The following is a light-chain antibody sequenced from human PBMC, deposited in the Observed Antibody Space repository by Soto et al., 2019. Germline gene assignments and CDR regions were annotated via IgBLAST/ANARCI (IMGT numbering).Light chain of an antibody. CDR3: QQSSSLPRT. CDR1: QSISSS. CDR2: AAS. V-gene: IGKV1-39*01. J-gene: IGKJ1*01. Sequence: DIQMTQSPSPLSASVGDRVTITCRASQSISSSLNWYQQKPGKAPKLLIYAASSLQSGVPSRFSGSGSGTDFTLTISSLQPEDFATYCCQQSSSLPRTFGQGTKVDIK.